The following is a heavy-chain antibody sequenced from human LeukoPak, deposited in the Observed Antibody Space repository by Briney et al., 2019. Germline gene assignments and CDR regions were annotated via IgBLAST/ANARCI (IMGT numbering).Heavy chain of an antibody. CDR1: GLTFNNYA. D-gene: IGHD3/OR15-3a*01. Sequence: PGGSLRLSCAASGLTFNNYALTWIRQAPGKGLEWVSSISGRGGNTYYADSVKGRFTISRDNSENTMYLQVNSLRAEDMAVYYCAKDLWTGDHGTYYDYGMDVWGQGTTVTVSS. CDR3: AKDLWTGDHGTYYDYGMDV. V-gene: IGHV3-23*01. J-gene: IGHJ6*02. CDR2: ISGRGGNT.